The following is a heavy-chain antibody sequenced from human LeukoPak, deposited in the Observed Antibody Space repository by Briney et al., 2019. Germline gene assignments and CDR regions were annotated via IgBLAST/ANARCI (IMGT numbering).Heavy chain of an antibody. J-gene: IGHJ4*02. Sequence: PSETLSLTCTVSGGSISNYYWSWFRQPPGKGLEWIGYIYYSGSTNYNPSLKSRVTISVDTSKNQFSLKLSSVTAADTAVYYCASRTHRDGYNYFEYWGQGTLVTVSS. D-gene: IGHD5-24*01. V-gene: IGHV4-59*08. CDR3: ASRTHRDGYNYFEY. CDR2: IYYSGST. CDR1: GGSISNYY.